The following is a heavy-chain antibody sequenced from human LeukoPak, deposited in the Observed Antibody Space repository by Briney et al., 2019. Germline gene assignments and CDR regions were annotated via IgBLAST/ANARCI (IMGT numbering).Heavy chain of an antibody. CDR3: ARDSLLAAPYTDH. CDR1: GYTFTSYG. D-gene: IGHD3-10*01. J-gene: IGHJ4*02. V-gene: IGHV1-18*01. CDR2: ISDYSGNP. Sequence: ASVKVSCKASGYTFTSYGISWVRQAPGQGLEWMGWISDYSGNPNYAQKFQGRVTMTADTFTSTAYMELRSLRSDDTAVYFCARDSLLAAPYTDHWGQETLVTVTS.